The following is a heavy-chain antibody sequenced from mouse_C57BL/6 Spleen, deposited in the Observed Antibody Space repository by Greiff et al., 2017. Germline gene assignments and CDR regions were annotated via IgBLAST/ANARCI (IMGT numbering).Heavy chain of an antibody. J-gene: IGHJ1*03. V-gene: IGHV1-80*01. CDR2: IYPGDGDT. D-gene: IGHD2-3*01. CDR3: AIASDGSWYFDV. CDR1: GYAFSSYW. Sequence: QVQLQQSGAELVKPGASVKISCKASGYAFSSYWMNWVKQRPGKGLEWIGQIYPGDGDTNYNGKFKGKATLTADKSSSTAYMQLSSLTSEDSAVYVCAIASDGSWYFDVWGTGTTVTVSS.